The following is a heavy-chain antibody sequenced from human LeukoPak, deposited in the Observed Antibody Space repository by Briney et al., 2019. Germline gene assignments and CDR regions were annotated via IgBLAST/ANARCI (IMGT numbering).Heavy chain of an antibody. CDR2: IIPIFGTA. J-gene: IGHJ5*02. CDR3: ASSPPAVVVITPVGNWFDP. CDR1: GGTFSSYA. Sequence: SVKVSCKASGGTFSSYAISWVRQAPGQGLEWMGGIIPIFGTANYAQKFQGRVTITADESTSTAYMELSSLRSEDTAVYYCASSPPAVVVITPVGNWFDPWGQGTLVTVSS. V-gene: IGHV1-69*13. D-gene: IGHD3-22*01.